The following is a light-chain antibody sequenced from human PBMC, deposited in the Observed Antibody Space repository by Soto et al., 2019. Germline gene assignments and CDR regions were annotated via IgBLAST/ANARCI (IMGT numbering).Light chain of an antibody. V-gene: IGKV1-9*01. CDR2: AAS. CDR1: QGISSY. J-gene: IGKJ1*01. CDR3: QQLWT. Sequence: DIPLTQSPSFLSASVGDRVTITCRASQGISSYLAWYQQKPGKAPKLLIYAASTLQSGVPSRFSGSGSGTEFTLTISSLQPEDFATYYCQQLWTFGQGTKVEIK.